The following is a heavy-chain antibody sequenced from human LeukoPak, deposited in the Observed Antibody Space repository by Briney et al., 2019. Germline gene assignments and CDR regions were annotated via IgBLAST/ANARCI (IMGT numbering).Heavy chain of an antibody. CDR1: GGSIISYY. CDR3: AGTLGGFDY. V-gene: IGHV4-4*07. CDR2: IYASGST. J-gene: IGHJ4*02. Sequence: PSETLTLTCTVSGGSIISYYWSWLRQPAGKGLEWIGRIYASGSTNYNPSLKRRVTMSVDTAKRQFSRKLSSVIAADTAVYYCAGTLGGFDYWGQGTLVTVSS. D-gene: IGHD3-16*01.